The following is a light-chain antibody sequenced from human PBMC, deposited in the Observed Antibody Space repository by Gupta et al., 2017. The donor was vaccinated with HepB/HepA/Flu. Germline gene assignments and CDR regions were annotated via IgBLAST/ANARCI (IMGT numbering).Light chain of an antibody. CDR2: DAS. CDR3: QQRSNWPHT. V-gene: IGKV3-11*01. J-gene: IGKJ2*01. Sequence: EIVLTQSPATLSLSPGDRATISCRASQSVSSYLAWYQQKPGQAPRLLLYDASNRATGIPDRLSGSGSGTDFTLTISSLEPEDFAVYYCQQRSNWPHTFGQGTKLEIK. CDR1: QSVSSY.